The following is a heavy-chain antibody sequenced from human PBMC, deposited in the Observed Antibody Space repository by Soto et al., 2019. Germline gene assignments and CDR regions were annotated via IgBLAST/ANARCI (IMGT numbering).Heavy chain of an antibody. J-gene: IGHJ4*02. Sequence: SETLSLTCSVSGGSISNHYWSWIRQPPGKGLEWIGYIYYNGNTNYNPSLKSRVTMSVDTSRNQISLKLTTVTAADTAVYYCKRVNSEYEYWGQGTLVTVSS. CDR1: GGSISNHY. D-gene: IGHD1-20*01. CDR3: KRVNSEYEY. CDR2: IYYNGNT. V-gene: IGHV4-59*11.